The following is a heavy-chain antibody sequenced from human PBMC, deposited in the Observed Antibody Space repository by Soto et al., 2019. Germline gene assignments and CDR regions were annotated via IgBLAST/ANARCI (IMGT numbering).Heavy chain of an antibody. V-gene: IGHV3-23*01. CDR1: GFTFSSYA. Sequence: PGGSLRLSCAASGFTFSSYAMSWVRQAPGKGLEWVSAISGSGGSTYYADSVKGRFTISRDNAKNSLYLQMNSLRAEDTAVYYCARLEQWLVYYYYGMDVWGQGTTVTVSS. D-gene: IGHD6-19*01. J-gene: IGHJ6*02. CDR2: ISGSGGST. CDR3: ARLEQWLVYYYYGMDV.